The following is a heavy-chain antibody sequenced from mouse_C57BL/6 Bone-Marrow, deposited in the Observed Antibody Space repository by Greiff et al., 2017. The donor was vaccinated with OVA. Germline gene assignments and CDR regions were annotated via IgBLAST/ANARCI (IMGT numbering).Heavy chain of an antibody. CDR1: GYTFTDYY. D-gene: IGHD1-1*02. Sequence: EVQLQQSGPELVKPGASVKISCKASGYTFTDYYMNWVKQSHGKSLEWIGDINPNNGGTSYNQKFKGKATLTVDKSSSTAYMELRSLRSEDSAVYYCARKGGDYGWFAYWGQGTLVTVSA. CDR3: ARKGGDYGWFAY. V-gene: IGHV1-26*01. CDR2: INPNNGGT. J-gene: IGHJ3*01.